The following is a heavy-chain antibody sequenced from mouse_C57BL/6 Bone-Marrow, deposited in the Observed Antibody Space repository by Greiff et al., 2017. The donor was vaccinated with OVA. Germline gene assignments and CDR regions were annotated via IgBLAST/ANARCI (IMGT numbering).Heavy chain of an antibody. CDR1: GFSLTSYA. J-gene: IGHJ1*03. D-gene: IGHD2-3*01. CDR2: IWTGGGT. CDR3: ARDPLYDGYWYFDV. Sequence: VKLMESGPGLVAPSQSLSITCTVSGFSLTSYAISWVRQPPGKGLEWLGVIWTGGGTNYNSALNSRLSISKDNSKSQVFLKMNSLQTDDTARYYCARDPLYDGYWYFDVWGTGTTVTVSS. V-gene: IGHV2-9-1*01.